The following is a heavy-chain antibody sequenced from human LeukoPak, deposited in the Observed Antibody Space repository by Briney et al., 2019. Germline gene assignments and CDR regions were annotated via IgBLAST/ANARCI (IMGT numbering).Heavy chain of an antibody. D-gene: IGHD2-2*01. CDR1: GYRFTSYW. J-gene: IGHJ3*02. CDR2: IYPGDSDT. CDR3: ARRGCSSTSCYSAYAFDI. V-gene: IGHV5-51*01. Sequence: GESLQISCEGSGYRFTSYWIGWGRQLPGKGVEWMGIIYPGDSDTRYSPSFQGQVTISADKSISTAYLQWSSLKASDTAMYYCARRGCSSTSCYSAYAFDIWGQGTMVTVSS.